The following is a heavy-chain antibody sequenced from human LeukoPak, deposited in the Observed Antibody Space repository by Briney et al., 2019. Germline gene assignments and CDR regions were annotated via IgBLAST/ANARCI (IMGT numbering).Heavy chain of an antibody. V-gene: IGHV4-4*07. CDR1: GGSISSYY. D-gene: IGHD1-26*01. CDR2: IYTSGST. CDR3: ARENSGSYREFDY. Sequence: SETLSLTCTVSGGSISSYYWSWIRQPAGKGLEWIGRIYTSGSTNYNASLKSRVSMSVDTSKNQFSLKLSSVTSADTAVFYCARENSGSYREFDYWGQGTLVTVSS. J-gene: IGHJ4*02.